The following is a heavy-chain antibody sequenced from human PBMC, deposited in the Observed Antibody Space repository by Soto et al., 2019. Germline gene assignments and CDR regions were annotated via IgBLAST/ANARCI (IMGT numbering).Heavy chain of an antibody. CDR1: GYTFNSHA. CDR2: INAGNGNT. CDR3: GRDLSGIGYYVDWLDS. D-gene: IGHD3-10*02. V-gene: IGHV1-3*01. J-gene: IGHJ5*01. Sequence: ASVKVSCKASGYTFNSHAIHWVRQAPGQRPGWLGWINAGNGNTYYSEKFEGRVTFTRDTAATTVNMELTSLTSEDTAIYYFGRDLSGIGYYVDWLDSWGQGTLGTVSS.